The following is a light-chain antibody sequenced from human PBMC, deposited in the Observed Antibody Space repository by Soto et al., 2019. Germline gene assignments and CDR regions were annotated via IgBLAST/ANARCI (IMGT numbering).Light chain of an antibody. J-gene: IGLJ2*01. CDR2: GNF. CDR1: GSNIGASYD. Sequence: QSVLTQPPSVSGAPGQRVTISCAGSGSNIGASYDVRWYQQLPGTAPKLLIYGNFNRPSGVPDRFSGSKSGTSASLAITGLQAEDEADYYCQSYDSSLSGVLFGGGTQLTVL. CDR3: QSYDSSLSGVL. V-gene: IGLV1-40*01.